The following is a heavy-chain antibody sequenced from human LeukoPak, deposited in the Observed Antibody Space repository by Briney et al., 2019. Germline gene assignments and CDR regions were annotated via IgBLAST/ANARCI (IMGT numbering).Heavy chain of an antibody. J-gene: IGHJ3*02. CDR3: AREGPVVVAATGDAFDI. CDR2: IIPIFGTA. V-gene: IGHV1-69*13. D-gene: IGHD2-15*01. CDR1: GGTFSSYA. Sequence: ASVKVSCKASGGTFSSYAISWVRQAPGQGLEWMGGIIPIFGTANYAQKFQGRVTITADESTSTAYMELSSLRSEDTAVYYWAREGPVVVAATGDAFDIWGQGTMVTVSS.